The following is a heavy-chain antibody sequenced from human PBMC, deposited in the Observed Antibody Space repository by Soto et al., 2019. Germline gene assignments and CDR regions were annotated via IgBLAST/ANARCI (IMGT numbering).Heavy chain of an antibody. D-gene: IGHD3-3*01. J-gene: IGHJ4*02. CDR3: ARQGNYDFWSGYYEGEFDY. CDR2: IYYSGST. CDR1: GGSISSSSYY. Sequence: QLQLQESGPGLVKPSETLSLTCTVSGGSISSSSYYWGWIRQPPGKGLEWIGSIYYSGSTYYNPSLKSRVTLFVDTSKNQFSLKLSSVTAADTAVYYCARQGNYDFWSGYYEGEFDYWGQGTLVTVSS. V-gene: IGHV4-39*01.